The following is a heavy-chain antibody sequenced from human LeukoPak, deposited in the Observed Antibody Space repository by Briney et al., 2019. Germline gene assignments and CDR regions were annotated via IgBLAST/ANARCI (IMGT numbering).Heavy chain of an antibody. D-gene: IGHD6-19*01. CDR2: ISGSGAST. V-gene: IGHV3-23*01. CDR3: AKGKGAVAGAWFDY. CDR1: GFTFSTYT. Sequence: GGSLRLSCAASGFTFSTYTMNWVRQAPGKGLEWVSSISGSGASTYYADSVKGRCTISRDSSKNTVYLQMNSLRVEDTAVYYCAKGKGAVAGAWFDYWGQVTLVTVSS. J-gene: IGHJ4*02.